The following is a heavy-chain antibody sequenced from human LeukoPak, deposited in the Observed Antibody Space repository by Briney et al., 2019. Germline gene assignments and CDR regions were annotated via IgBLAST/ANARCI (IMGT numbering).Heavy chain of an antibody. V-gene: IGHV3-21*01. Sequence: ETLSLTCTVSGGSISSSSYYWGWVRQPPGKGLEWVSSISSSSSYIYYADSVKGRFTISRDNAKNSLYLQMNSLRAEDTAVYYCARDSGMTRGFDPWGQGTLVTVSS. CDR1: GGSISSSSYY. J-gene: IGHJ5*02. D-gene: IGHD1-14*01. CDR2: ISSSSSYI. CDR3: ARDSGMTRGFDP.